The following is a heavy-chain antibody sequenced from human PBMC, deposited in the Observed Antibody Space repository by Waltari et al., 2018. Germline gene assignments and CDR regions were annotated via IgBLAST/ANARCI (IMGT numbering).Heavy chain of an antibody. Sequence: QVQLQESGPGLVKPSETLSLTCTVSGGSIRSHYWRWIRQPPGKGLEWIGYIYYSGSTNYNPSLKSRITISVDTSKNQFSLKLSSVTAADTAVYYCARAPYSSWWDYWGQGTLVTVSS. CDR2: IYYSGST. J-gene: IGHJ4*02. V-gene: IGHV4-59*11. CDR3: ARAPYSSWWDY. D-gene: IGHD6-6*01. CDR1: GGSIRSHY.